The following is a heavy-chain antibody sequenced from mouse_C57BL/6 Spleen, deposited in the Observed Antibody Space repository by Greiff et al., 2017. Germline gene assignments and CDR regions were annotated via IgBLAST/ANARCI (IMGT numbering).Heavy chain of an antibody. CDR3: AKNHDYDVEAMDY. D-gene: IGHD2-4*01. V-gene: IGHV2-5*01. CDR2: IWRGGST. Sequence: QVQLQQSGPGLVQPSQSLSITCTVSGFSLTSSGVHWVRQSPGKGLEWLGVIWRGGSTDYNAAFMSRLSITKDNSKSQVFFKMNSLQADDTAIYYCAKNHDYDVEAMDYWGQGTSVTVSS. J-gene: IGHJ4*01. CDR1: GFSLTSSG.